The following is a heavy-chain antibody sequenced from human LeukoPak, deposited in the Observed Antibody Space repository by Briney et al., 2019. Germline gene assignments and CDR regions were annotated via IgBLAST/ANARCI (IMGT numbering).Heavy chain of an antibody. Sequence: GESLKISCKGSGYSFTNNWIGWVRQMPGKGLEWMGIIYPGDSDTRYSPSFQGQVTISADKSISTAYLQWSSLKASDTAMYYCARRVGDYYDSSGYALDYWGQGTLVTVSS. CDR1: GYSFTNNW. CDR2: IYPGDSDT. V-gene: IGHV5-51*01. D-gene: IGHD3-22*01. J-gene: IGHJ4*02. CDR3: ARRVGDYYDSSGYALDY.